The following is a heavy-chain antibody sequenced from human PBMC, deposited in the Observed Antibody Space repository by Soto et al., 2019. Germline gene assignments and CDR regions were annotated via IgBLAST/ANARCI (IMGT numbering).Heavy chain of an antibody. CDR2: IYYSGST. D-gene: IGHD3-3*01. CDR1: GGSISSYY. V-gene: IGHV4-59*01. Sequence: SETLSLTCTVSGGSISSYYWSWIRQPPGKGLEWIGYIYYSGSTNYNPSLKSRVTISVDTSKNQFSLKLSSVTAADTAVYYCAGNYDFWSGYSFIASPGMDVWGQGTTVTGSS. J-gene: IGHJ6*02. CDR3: AGNYDFWSGYSFIASPGMDV.